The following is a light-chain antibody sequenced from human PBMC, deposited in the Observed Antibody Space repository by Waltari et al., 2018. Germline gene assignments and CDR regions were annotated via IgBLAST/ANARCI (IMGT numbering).Light chain of an antibody. V-gene: IGLV8-61*02. J-gene: IGLJ3*02. Sequence: QPEVIQEPSLSVSPGGTVTLTCGLSSGSVSMCYYPSWYQHTPGRPPRTLIYTTNTRSCVVPDCFSGSILGNKAGLTITGAQAEDEADYYCVLYLAGGSWVVGGGTKVTVL. CDR2: TTN. CDR1: SGSVSMCYY. CDR3: VLYLAGGSWV.